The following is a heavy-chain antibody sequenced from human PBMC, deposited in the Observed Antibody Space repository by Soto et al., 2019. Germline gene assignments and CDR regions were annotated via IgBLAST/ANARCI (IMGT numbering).Heavy chain of an antibody. V-gene: IGHV1-3*01. CDR2: INAGNGNT. J-gene: IGHJ4*02. Sequence: QVQLVQSGAEVKKPGASVKVSCKASGYTFTSYAMHWVRQAPGQRLEWMGWINAGNGNTKYSQKFQGRVTITRDTSASTAYMELSSLRSEDTAVYHCARDFSWFGELIASDYWGQGTLVTVSS. CDR3: ARDFSWFGELIASDY. D-gene: IGHD3-10*01. CDR1: GYTFTSYA.